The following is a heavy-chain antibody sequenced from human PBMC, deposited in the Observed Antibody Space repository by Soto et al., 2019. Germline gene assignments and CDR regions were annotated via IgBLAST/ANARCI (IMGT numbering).Heavy chain of an antibody. CDR3: AAFATTGDAFDI. CDR2: IVVGSGNT. J-gene: IGHJ3*02. CDR1: GFTFTRSA. D-gene: IGHD4-17*01. V-gene: IGHV1-58*01. Sequence: SVTVSCTASGFTFTRSAVQWVRQARGQRLEWIGWIVVGSGNTNYAQKFQERVTITRDMSTSTAYMELSSLRSEDTAVYYCAAFATTGDAFDIWGQGTMVTVSS.